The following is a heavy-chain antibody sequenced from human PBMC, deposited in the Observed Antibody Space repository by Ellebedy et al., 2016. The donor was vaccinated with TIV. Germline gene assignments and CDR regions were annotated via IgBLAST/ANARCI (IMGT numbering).Heavy chain of an antibody. CDR3: AREPFGGSSGLTW. Sequence: SETLSLTCTVSGGSISSSSYYWGWIRQPPGKGLEWIGSIYYSGSTYYNPSLKSRVTISVDTSKNQFSLKLSSVTAADTAVYYCAREPFGGSSGLTWWGQGTLVTVSS. J-gene: IGHJ4*02. V-gene: IGHV4-39*07. CDR2: IYYSGST. CDR1: GGSISSSSYY. D-gene: IGHD3-22*01.